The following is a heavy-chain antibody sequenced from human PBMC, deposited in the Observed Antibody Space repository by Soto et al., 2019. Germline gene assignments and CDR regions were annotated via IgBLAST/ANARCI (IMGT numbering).Heavy chain of an antibody. V-gene: IGHV3-23*01. J-gene: IGHJ6*03. CDR2: ISGSGGST. D-gene: IGHD3-10*01. CDR1: GFTFSSYA. CDR3: ARVGNYLYYMDV. Sequence: GGSLRLSCAASGFTFSSYAMCWVRQAPGKGLEWVSAISGSGGSTYYADSVKGRFTISRDNSKNTLYLQMNSLRAEDTAVYYCARVGNYLYYMDVWGKGTTVTVSS.